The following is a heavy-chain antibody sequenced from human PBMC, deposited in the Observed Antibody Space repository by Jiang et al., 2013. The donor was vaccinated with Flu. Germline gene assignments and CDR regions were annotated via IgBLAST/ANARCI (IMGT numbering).Heavy chain of an antibody. D-gene: IGHD6-13*01. CDR3: ARHIARGDYVDY. CDR1: GGSISSSSYY. Sequence: SLTCTVSGGSISSSSYYWGWIRQPPGKGLEWIGSIYYSGSTYYNPSLKSRVTISVDTSKNQFSLKLSSVTAADTAVYYCARHIARGDYVDYWGQGTLVTVSS. V-gene: IGHV4-39*01. J-gene: IGHJ4*02. CDR2: IYYSGST.